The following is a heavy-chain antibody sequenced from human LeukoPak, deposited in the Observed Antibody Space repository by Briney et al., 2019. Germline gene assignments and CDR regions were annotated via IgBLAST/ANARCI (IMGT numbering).Heavy chain of an antibody. CDR1: GGSVSSGSYY. D-gene: IGHD3-22*01. Sequence: PSETLSLTCIVSGGSVSSGSYYWSWIRQPPGKGLEWIGYIYYSGSTNYTPSLKSRVTISVDTSKNQFSLKLSSVTAADTAVYYCARGSRWLYYFDYWGQGTLVTVSS. CDR3: ARGSRWLYYFDY. CDR2: IYYSGST. J-gene: IGHJ4*02. V-gene: IGHV4-61*01.